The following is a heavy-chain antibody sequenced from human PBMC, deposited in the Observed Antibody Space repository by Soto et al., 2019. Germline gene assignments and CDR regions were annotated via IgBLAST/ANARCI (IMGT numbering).Heavy chain of an antibody. D-gene: IGHD2-21*02. CDR3: VQSRCGGDCLQSYSSHSYYGLDV. Sequence: QITLKESGPTLVKPTQTLTLTCSFSGFSLSTTGVGVGWIRQPPGKALEWLALIYWDDDKRYNPSLHSRLTITKETSKNQVVLAMTNMDPVDTATYYCVQSRCGGDCLQSYSSHSYYGLDVWGQGTTVTVSS. CDR2: IYWDDDK. CDR1: GFSLSTTGVG. J-gene: IGHJ6*02. V-gene: IGHV2-5*02.